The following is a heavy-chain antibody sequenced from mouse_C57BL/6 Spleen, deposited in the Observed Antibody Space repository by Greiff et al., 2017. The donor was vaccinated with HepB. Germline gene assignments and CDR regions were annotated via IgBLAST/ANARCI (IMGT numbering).Heavy chain of an antibody. V-gene: IGHV1-39*01. CDR1: GYSFTDYN. J-gene: IGHJ4*01. Sequence: HLVESGPELVKPGASVKISCKASGYSFTDYNMNWVKQSNGKSLEWIGVINPNYGTTSYNQKFKGKATLTVDQSSSTAYMQLNSLTSEDSAVYYCARSYYDYDEYAMDYWGQGTSVTVSS. CDR3: ARSYYDYDEYAMDY. CDR2: INPNYGTT. D-gene: IGHD2-4*01.